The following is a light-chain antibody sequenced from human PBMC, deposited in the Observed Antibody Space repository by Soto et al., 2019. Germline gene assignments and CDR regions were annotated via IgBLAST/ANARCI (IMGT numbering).Light chain of an antibody. J-gene: IGLJ1*01. CDR2: EVS. Sequence: QSALTQPASVSGSPGQSITISCTGTSSDVGGYNFVSWYQQHPGRAPKLLIYEVSRRPSGVSNRFSGSKSGDTASLTISGLHAEDEADYYCYSYRGSYTRVFGTGTKVTVL. CDR3: YSYRGSYTRV. CDR1: SSDVGGYNF. V-gene: IGLV2-14*01.